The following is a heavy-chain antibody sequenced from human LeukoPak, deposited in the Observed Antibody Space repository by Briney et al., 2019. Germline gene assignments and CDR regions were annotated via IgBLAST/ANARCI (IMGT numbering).Heavy chain of an antibody. CDR2: INPKSSGT. CDR1: GYTFSDYY. D-gene: IGHD5-12*01. V-gene: IGHV1-2*02. CDR3: ARDTYDYYFDP. J-gene: IGHJ5*02. Sequence: ASVKVSCKASGYTFSDYYIHWVRQAPGQGLEWMGWINPKSSGTNYAQKFEGRVTMTRDTSISTAYMELSRLRSDDTAVYYCARDTYDYYFDPWGQGTLVTVSS.